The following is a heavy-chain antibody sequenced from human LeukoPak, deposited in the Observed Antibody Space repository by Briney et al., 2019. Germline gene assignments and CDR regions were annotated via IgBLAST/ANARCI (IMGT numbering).Heavy chain of an antibody. J-gene: IGHJ4*02. D-gene: IGHD6-13*01. V-gene: IGHV3-33*06. CDR3: VKDAGYTNSWFDY. CDR2: IWYDGSNE. Sequence: GRSLRLSCAASGFTFSNYGIHWVRQAPGKGLEWVAVIWYDGSNEIYADSVKGRLTISRDNSNKTLYLQMNSLRAEDTAVYYCVKDAGYTNSWFDYWGQGTLVTVSS. CDR1: GFTFSNYG.